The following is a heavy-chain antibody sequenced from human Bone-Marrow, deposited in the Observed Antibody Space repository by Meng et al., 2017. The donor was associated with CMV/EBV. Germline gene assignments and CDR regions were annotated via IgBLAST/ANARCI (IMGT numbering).Heavy chain of an antibody. V-gene: IGHV3-23*01. CDR3: AKGQDCSTTSCYPMYFDY. J-gene: IGHJ4*02. CDR1: FTFSSYA. CDR2: ISGSGGST. D-gene: IGHD2-2*01. Sequence: FTFSSYAMSWVRQAPGKGLEWVSGISGSGGSTYYADSVKGRITISRDNSKNTLYLQMNSLRAEDTAVYYCAKGQDCSTTSCYPMYFDYWGQGTLVTVSS.